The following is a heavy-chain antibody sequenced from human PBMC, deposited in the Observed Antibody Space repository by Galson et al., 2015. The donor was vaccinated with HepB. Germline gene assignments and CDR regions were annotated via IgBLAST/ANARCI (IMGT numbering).Heavy chain of an antibody. J-gene: IGHJ3*01. CDR2: ISSTGERT. CDR3: TVSSVNAFDV. D-gene: IGHD5/OR15-5a*01. V-gene: IGHV3-23*01. Sequence: SLRLSCATSGITFTAYAIHWVRQAPGKGLEWVSGISSTGERTFYAHSVKGRFIISRDNPKNTPHLQMNTLRAEDTAVYYCTVSSVNAFDVWGQGTMVTVSS. CDR1: GITFTAYA.